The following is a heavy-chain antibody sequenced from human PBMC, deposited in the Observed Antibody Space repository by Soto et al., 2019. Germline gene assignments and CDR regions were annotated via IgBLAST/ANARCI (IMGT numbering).Heavy chain of an antibody. CDR3: ARGRILHPAYWFDP. CDR1: GGSISSGDYY. V-gene: IGHV4-30-4*01. J-gene: IGHJ5*02. CDR2: IYYSGST. Sequence: PSETLSLTCTVSGGSISSGDYYWSWIRQPPGKGLEWIGYIYYSGSTYYNPSLKSRVTISVDTSKNQFSLKLSSVTAADTAVYYCARGRILHPAYWFDPWGQGTLVTVSS. D-gene: IGHD2-15*01.